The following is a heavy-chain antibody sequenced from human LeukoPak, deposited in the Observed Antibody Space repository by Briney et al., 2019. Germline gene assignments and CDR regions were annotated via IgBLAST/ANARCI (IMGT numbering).Heavy chain of an antibody. CDR1: GYSFTSYW. D-gene: IGHD2-2*01. V-gene: IGHV5-51*01. Sequence: GESLKISCKGSGYSFTSYWIGWVRQMPGKGLEWMGIIYPGDSDTRYSPSFQGQVTISADKSISTAYLQWSSLKASDTAMYYCASQNQLQSLGGYYYYMDVWGKGTTVTVSS. CDR2: IYPGDSDT. J-gene: IGHJ6*03. CDR3: ASQNQLQSLGGYYYYMDV.